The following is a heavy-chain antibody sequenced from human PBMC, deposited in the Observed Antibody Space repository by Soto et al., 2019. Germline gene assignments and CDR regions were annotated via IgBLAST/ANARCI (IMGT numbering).Heavy chain of an antibody. D-gene: IGHD3-3*01. Sequence: SETLSLTCTVSGGSISSSSYYWGWIRQPPGKGLEWIGSIYYSGSTYYNPSLKSRVTISVDTSKNQFSLKLSSVTAADTAVYYCARLMRVGDFWSGYYFDYWGQGTLVTVSS. V-gene: IGHV4-39*01. CDR1: GGSISSSSYY. CDR2: IYYSGST. CDR3: ARLMRVGDFWSGYYFDY. J-gene: IGHJ4*02.